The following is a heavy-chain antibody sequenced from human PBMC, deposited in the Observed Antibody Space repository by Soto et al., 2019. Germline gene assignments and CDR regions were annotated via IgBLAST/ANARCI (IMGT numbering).Heavy chain of an antibody. CDR3: ARTARRFDF. CDR1: DDSFKYSY. D-gene: IGHD6-6*01. V-gene: IGHV4-59*01. Sequence: TSETLSLTCTVSDDSFKYSYWSWIRQPPGKGLECIGYIFHSGDTNYNPSLKSRVTLSLDTSKNQFSLTLTSVTAADTAVYYCARTARRFDFWGQGILVTVSS. J-gene: IGHJ4*02. CDR2: IFHSGDT.